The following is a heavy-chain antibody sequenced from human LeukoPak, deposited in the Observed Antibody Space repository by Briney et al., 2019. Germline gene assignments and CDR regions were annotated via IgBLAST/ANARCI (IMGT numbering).Heavy chain of an antibody. J-gene: IGHJ3*02. V-gene: IGHV4-34*01. CDR2: INHSGST. Sequence: SETLSLTRAVYVGSYSGYYWSWIRQPPGKGREWIGEINHSGSTNYNPSLKSRVTISVDASKNQFSLKLSSVTAADTAVYYCARHVLLWFGEIHFDIWGQGTMVTVSS. D-gene: IGHD3-10*01. CDR3: ARHVLLWFGEIHFDI. CDR1: VGSYSGYY.